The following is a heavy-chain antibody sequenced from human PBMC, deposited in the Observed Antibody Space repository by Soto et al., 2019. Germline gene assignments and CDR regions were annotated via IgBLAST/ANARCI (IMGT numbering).Heavy chain of an antibody. CDR1: GSSISSSSYY. CDR3: ARLKAGMDV. J-gene: IGHJ6*02. V-gene: IGHV4-39*01. Sequence: PSETLSLTCTVSGSSISSSSYYWGWIRQPPGKGLEWIGSIYYSGSTYYNPSLKSRVTISVDTSKNQFSLKLSSVTAADTAVYYCARLKAGMDVWGQGTTVTVSS. CDR2: IYYSGST.